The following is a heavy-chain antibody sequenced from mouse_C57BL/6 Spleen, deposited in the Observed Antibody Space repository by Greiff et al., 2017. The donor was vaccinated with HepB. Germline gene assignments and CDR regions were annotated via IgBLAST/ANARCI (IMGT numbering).Heavy chain of an antibody. CDR2: ISYDGSN. D-gene: IGHD1-1*01. CDR1: GYSITSGYY. Sequence: EVKLMESGPGLVKPSQSLSLTCSVTGYSITSGYYWNWIRQFPGNKLEWMGYISYDGSNNYNPSLKNRISITRDTSKNQFFLKLNSVTTEDTATYYCAREGPYYGSGAYWGQGTLVTVSA. CDR3: AREGPYYGSGAY. J-gene: IGHJ3*01. V-gene: IGHV3-6*01.